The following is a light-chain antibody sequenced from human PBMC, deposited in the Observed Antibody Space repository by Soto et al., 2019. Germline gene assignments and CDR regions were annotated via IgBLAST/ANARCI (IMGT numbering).Light chain of an antibody. Sequence: QSLLTQPPSASGTPGQTVTMSCSGTSSNIGSNAVNWFQHLPGTAPKLLIYSNRQRPSGVPDRFSASRSGTSASLAISGLQSDDAADYYCTTWDDSLNGRVFGGGTKVTVL. J-gene: IGLJ3*02. CDR3: TTWDDSLNGRV. V-gene: IGLV1-44*01. CDR2: SNR. CDR1: SSNIGSNA.